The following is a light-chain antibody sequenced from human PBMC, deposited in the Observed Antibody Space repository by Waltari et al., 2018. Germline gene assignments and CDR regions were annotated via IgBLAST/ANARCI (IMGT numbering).Light chain of an antibody. CDR1: SSNLGSHY. J-gene: IGLJ3*02. V-gene: IGLV1-47*01. CDR2: RNN. Sequence: QSVLTQPPSASGAPGQRVTIPCSGSSSNLGSHYLYWYQQLPGAAPKLLIYRNNRRPSGVPDRFAGSKSGTSASLAISGLRSEDEADYYCAAWDDSLSGRVFGGGTKLTVL. CDR3: AAWDDSLSGRV.